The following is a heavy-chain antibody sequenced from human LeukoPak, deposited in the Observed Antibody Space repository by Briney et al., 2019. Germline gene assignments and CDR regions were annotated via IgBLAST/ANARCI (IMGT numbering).Heavy chain of an antibody. V-gene: IGHV1-2*02. Sequence: ASVKVSCKASGYPFTGYYINWVRQAPGQGLEWMGWINPNSGGTNYAQKFQGRVTMTSDTSISTAYMELSSLRSDDTAVYYCARKSAARSTSEFDCWGQGTLVTVSS. D-gene: IGHD2-2*01. J-gene: IGHJ4*02. CDR1: GYPFTGYY. CDR2: INPNSGGT. CDR3: ARKSAARSTSEFDC.